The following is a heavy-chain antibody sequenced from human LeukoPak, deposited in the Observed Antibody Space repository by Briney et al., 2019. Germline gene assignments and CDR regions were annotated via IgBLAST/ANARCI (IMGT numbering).Heavy chain of an antibody. J-gene: IGHJ4*02. CDR1: GASIRSYN. CDR2: IYYTVSTN. V-gene: IGHV4-59*08. D-gene: IGHD5-24*01. CDR3: ARHGPRRDGYNYDF. Sequence: PSATLSITCNVPGASIRSYNWSWIRQSPGNGLDCIGFIYYTVSTNYNYNPSLKSRVTISVDTSKNQFSLKLSSVTAADTAVYYCARHGPRRDGYNYDFWGPGTLVTVSS.